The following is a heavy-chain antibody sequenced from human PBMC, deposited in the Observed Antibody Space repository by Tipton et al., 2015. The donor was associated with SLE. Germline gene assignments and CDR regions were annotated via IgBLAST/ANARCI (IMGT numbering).Heavy chain of an antibody. D-gene: IGHD3-10*01. CDR3: ARGNYGSYYYYTDV. J-gene: IGHJ6*03. Sequence: QLVQSGAEVKKPGASVKVSCKASGYTFTGFYIHWVRQAPGQGLEWMGRINPNSGDTNYAQRFQGRVTMTRDTSISTAYMELSTLRSEDTAVYYCARGNYGSYYYYTDVWGKGTTFTVSS. CDR2: INPNSGDT. V-gene: IGHV1-2*06. CDR1: GYTFTGFY.